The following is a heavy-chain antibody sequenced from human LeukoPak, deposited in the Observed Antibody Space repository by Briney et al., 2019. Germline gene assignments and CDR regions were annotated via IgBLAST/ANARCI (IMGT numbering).Heavy chain of an antibody. D-gene: IGHD3-22*01. CDR1: GGSISSYY. Sequence: PSETLSLTCTVSGGSISSYYWSWIRQPAGKGLEWIGRIYISGSTNYNPSLKSRVTTSVDTSKNQFSLKLSSVTAADTAVYYCARSGYYYDSSGYYDAFDYWGQGTLVTVSS. CDR3: ARSGYYYDSSGYYDAFDY. J-gene: IGHJ4*02. V-gene: IGHV4-4*07. CDR2: IYISGST.